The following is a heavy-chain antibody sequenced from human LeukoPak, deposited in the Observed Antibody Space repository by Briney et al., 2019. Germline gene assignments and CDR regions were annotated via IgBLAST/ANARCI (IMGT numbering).Heavy chain of an antibody. CDR2: IYTSGTT. V-gene: IGHV4-61*02. Sequence: PSQTLSLTCTVSGDSINSGVYQWTWIRQSAGKGLEWIGRIYTSGTTDYNPSLKSRVTISLDTSKNRFFLKLDSVTAADTALYYCARDRGIRFLGGFYSYYMDVWGEGTAVTVSS. J-gene: IGHJ6*03. D-gene: IGHD3-10*01. CDR1: GDSINSGVYQ. CDR3: ARDRGIRFLGGFYSYYMDV.